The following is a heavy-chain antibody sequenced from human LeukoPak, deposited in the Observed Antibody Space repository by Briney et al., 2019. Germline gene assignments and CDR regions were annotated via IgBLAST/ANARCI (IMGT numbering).Heavy chain of an antibody. CDR3: ARALSSTSLVGMDV. D-gene: IGHD2-2*01. J-gene: IGHJ6*04. Sequence: GASVKVSCKASGYTFTNYVIYWVRQAPGQRLEWMGWINTGNGNTKHSKRFRGRVTVTRDTSATTAYMELSSLRSEDTAVYYCARALSSTSLVGMDVWGKGTTVTVSS. V-gene: IGHV1-3*04. CDR1: GYTFTNYV. CDR2: INTGNGNT.